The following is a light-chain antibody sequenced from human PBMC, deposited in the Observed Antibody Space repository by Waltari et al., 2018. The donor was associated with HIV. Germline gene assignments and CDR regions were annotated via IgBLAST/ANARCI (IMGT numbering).Light chain of an antibody. Sequence: QSALTLPASVSGSPGQSITISCTGTDSDIGGHNSVAWYQQHPGKAPIRIIYDVTKRPSMVSNRFSGSNHRNPTSLTVYGLQAEDEADYYCKSSTTRRTPCGFGSGTKVTVL. J-gene: IGLJ1*01. CDR1: DSDIGGHNS. CDR3: KSSTTRRTPCG. CDR2: DVT. V-gene: IGLV2-14*01.